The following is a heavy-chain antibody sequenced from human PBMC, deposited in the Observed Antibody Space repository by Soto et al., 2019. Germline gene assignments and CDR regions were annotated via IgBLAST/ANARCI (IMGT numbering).Heavy chain of an antibody. Sequence: DVQLLESGGGLVQPEGSLRLSCAASEVTFSSYAMGWVRQGPGKGLEWVAVVSIGGSTHYADSVRGRFTISRDNSKNTLSLQMHSLTAEDTAVYFCAKRRGAGGHSDYWGQGALVTVSS. J-gene: IGHJ4*02. CDR2: VSIGGST. CDR1: EVTFSSYA. CDR3: AKRRGAGGHSDY. V-gene: IGHV3-23*01. D-gene: IGHD2-15*01.